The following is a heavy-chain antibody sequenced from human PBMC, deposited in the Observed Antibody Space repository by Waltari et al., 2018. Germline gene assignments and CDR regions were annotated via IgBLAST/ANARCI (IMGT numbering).Heavy chain of an antibody. CDR1: GYTFTSYA. CDR3: AREMWGSGYSGHGPDFDY. CDR2: INAGNVNT. D-gene: IGHD5-12*01. Sequence: QVQLVQSGAEVKKPGASVKVSCKASGYTFTSYAMHWVRQAPGQRLEWMGWINAGNVNTKDSQKVQGRVTITRDTSASTAYMELSSLRSEDTAVYYCAREMWGSGYSGHGPDFDYWGQGTLVTVSS. J-gene: IGHJ4*02. V-gene: IGHV1-3*01.